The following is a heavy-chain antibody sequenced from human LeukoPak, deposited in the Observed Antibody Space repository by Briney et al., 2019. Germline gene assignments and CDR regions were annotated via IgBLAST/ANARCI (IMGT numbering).Heavy chain of an antibody. J-gene: IGHJ4*02. CDR2: VSYDGTKK. CDR3: AKHNIAQGSGSYLDY. Sequence: GGSLRPSCAASGFTFSTYAMHWVRQAPGKGLGWVAIVSYDGTKKDYADSVKGRFSISRDNSKNTLYLQMNSLRAEDTAIYYCAKHNIAQGSGSYLDYWGQGARVTVSS. V-gene: IGHV3-30*18. D-gene: IGHD3-10*01. CDR1: GFTFSTYA.